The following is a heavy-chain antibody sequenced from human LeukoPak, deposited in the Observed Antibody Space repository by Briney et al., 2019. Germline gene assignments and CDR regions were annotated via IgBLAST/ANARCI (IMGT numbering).Heavy chain of an antibody. CDR2: INSDGSST. V-gene: IGHV3-74*01. CDR3: ARVAEWELRDPWFDY. CDR1: GFTFSSYS. Sequence: HTGGSLRLSCAASGFTFSSYSMNWVRQAPGKGLVWVSRINSDGSSTSYADSVKGRFTISRDNAKNTLYLQMNSLRAEDTAVYYCARVAEWELRDPWFDYWGQGTLVTVSS. J-gene: IGHJ4*02. D-gene: IGHD1-26*01.